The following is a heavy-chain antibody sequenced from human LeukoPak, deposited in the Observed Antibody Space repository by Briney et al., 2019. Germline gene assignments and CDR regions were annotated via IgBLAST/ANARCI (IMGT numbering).Heavy chain of an antibody. D-gene: IGHD3-22*01. V-gene: IGHV3-15*01. CDR1: GFTFSNYG. CDR3: TTDPEPVLTYYYDSSGYYRSRLYYFDY. J-gene: IGHJ4*02. CDR2: IKSKTDGGTT. Sequence: PGGSLRLSCAASGFTFSNYGIHWVRQAPGKGLEWVGRIKSKTDGGTTDYAAPVKGRFTISRDDSKNTLYLQMNRLKTEDTAVYYCTTDPEPVLTYYYDSSGYYRSRLYYFDYWGQGTLVTVSS.